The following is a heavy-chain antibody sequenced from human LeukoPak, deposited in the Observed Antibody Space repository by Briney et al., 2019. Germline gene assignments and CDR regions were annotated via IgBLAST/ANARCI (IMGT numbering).Heavy chain of an antibody. CDR3: AKHLYSYGWYGKN. CDR2: ISGSGGNT. Sequence: PGGSLRLSCAASGFTFKNYAMSWVRQAPGKGLEWVSAISGSGGNTYSADSVKGRFTISRDNSKNTLYLQMNGLRAEDTAVYHCAKHLYSYGWYGKNWGQGTLVTVSS. V-gene: IGHV3-23*01. CDR1: GFTFKNYA. J-gene: IGHJ4*02. D-gene: IGHD5-18*01.